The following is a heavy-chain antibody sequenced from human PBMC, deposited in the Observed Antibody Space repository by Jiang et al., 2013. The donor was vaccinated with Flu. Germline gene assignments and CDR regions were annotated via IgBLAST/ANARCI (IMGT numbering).Heavy chain of an antibody. Sequence: KVSGYTLTELSMHWVRQAPGKGLEWMGGFDPEDGETIYAQKFQGRVTMTEDTSTDTAYMELSSLRSEDTAVYYCATAGTVTSTGGYYYGMDVWGQGTTVTVSS. V-gene: IGHV1-24*01. CDR2: FDPEDGET. D-gene: IGHD4-11*01. CDR3: ATAGTVTSTGGYYYGMDV. J-gene: IGHJ6*02. CDR1: GYTLTELS.